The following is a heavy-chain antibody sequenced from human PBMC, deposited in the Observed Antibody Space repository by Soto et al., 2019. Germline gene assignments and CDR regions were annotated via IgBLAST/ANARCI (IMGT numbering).Heavy chain of an antibody. J-gene: IGHJ4*02. V-gene: IGHV4-30-4*01. D-gene: IGHD3-22*01. CDR2: IYYSGST. CDR3: ARYQYYYDSSGYYYVPFDY. CDR1: GGSISSGDYY. Sequence: SETLSLTCTVSGGSISSGDYYWSWIRQPPGKGLEWIGYIYYSGSTYYNPSLKSRVTISVDTSKNQFSLKLSSVTAADTAVYYCARYQYYYDSSGYYYVPFDYWGQGTLVTVSS.